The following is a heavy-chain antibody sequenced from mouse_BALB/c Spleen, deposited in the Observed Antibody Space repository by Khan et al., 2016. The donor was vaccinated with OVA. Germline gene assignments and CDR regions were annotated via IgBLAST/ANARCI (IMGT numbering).Heavy chain of an antibody. CDR2: IWRDGGT. J-gene: IGHJ3*01. D-gene: IGHD1-2*01. V-gene: IGHV2-3*01. Sequence: QVQLKESGPGLVAPSQSLSITCTVSGFSLNSYGVSWVRQPPGKGLEWLGVIWRDGGTNYHSALISRLSISKDNSKSQVFLKVNSLQTDDTATYYWAKSVEDYGYVAWFAYWGQGTLVTVSA. CDR3: AKSVEDYGYVAWFAY. CDR1: GFSLNSYG.